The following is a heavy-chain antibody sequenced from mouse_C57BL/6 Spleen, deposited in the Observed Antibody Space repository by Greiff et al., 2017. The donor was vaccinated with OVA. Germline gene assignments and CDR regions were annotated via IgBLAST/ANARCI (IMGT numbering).Heavy chain of an antibody. J-gene: IGHJ1*03. D-gene: IGHD1-1*01. CDR3: ARPDYYGSSYGWYFDV. CDR1: GYTFTSYW. V-gene: IGHV1-69*01. Sequence: QVQLQQPGAELVMPGASVKLSCKASGYTFTSYWMHWVKQRPGQGLEWIGEIDPSDSYTNYNQKFKGKSTLTVDKSSSTAYMQLSSLTSEDSAVYYCARPDYYGSSYGWYFDVWGTGTTVTVSS. CDR2: IDPSDSYT.